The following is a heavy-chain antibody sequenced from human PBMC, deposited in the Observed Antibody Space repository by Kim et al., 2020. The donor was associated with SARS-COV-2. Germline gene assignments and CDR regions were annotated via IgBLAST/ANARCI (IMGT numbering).Heavy chain of an antibody. Sequence: GGSLRLSCAASGFTFSSYEMNWVRQAPGKGLEWVSYISSSGSTIYYADSVKGRFTISRDNAKNSLYLQMNSLRAEDTAVYYCARVGYDILTGPRPIYYYYGMDVWGKGTTVTVSS. CDR1: GFTFSSYE. CDR2: ISSSGSTI. J-gene: IGHJ6*04. CDR3: ARVGYDILTGPRPIYYYYGMDV. V-gene: IGHV3-48*03. D-gene: IGHD3-9*01.